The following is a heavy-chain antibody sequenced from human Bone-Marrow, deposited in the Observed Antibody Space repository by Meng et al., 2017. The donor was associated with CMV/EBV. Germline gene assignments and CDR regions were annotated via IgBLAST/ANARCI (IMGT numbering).Heavy chain of an antibody. V-gene: IGHV3-23*01. D-gene: IGHD3-3*01. Sequence: TFSTYAMIWVRQAPGKGLEWVSAISGSGSSTYYADSVKGRFTISRDNSQNTLYLQMNSLRADDTALYYCARGPRITIFGVVIIGYFQHWGQGTLVTVSS. CDR1: TFSTYA. CDR3: ARGPRITIFGVVIIGYFQH. CDR2: ISGSGSST. J-gene: IGHJ1*01.